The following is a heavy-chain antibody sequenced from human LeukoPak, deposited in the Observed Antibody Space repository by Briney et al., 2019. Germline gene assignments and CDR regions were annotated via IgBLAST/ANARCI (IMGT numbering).Heavy chain of an antibody. CDR2: VSPYNGNT. CDR1: GYTFTDYN. J-gene: IGHJ4*02. V-gene: IGHV1-18*01. D-gene: IGHD3-10*01. CDR3: ARNGRVRRVVKDLFEY. Sequence: ASVKVSCKTSGYTFTDYNITWVRQAPGQGLEWMGRVSPYNGNTYYSQRFQDRVTITKDTSTGTAYMDLRNLRTDDTAMYYCARNGRVRRVVKDLFEYWGQGTLVAVSS.